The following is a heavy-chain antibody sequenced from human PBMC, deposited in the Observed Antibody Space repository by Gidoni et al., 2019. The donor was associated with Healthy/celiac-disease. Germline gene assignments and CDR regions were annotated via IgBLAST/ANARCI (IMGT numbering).Heavy chain of an antibody. Sequence: EVQLVVSGGGLAQPGRSLRLSCAASDSTLAAYAMHGVRPAPGKGLEWVSGISWNSGSIGYADSVKGRFTISRDNAKNSLYLQMNSLRAEDTALYYCAKDGGGDGAYYYYGMDVWGQGTTVTVSS. CDR2: ISWNSGSI. CDR3: AKDGGGDGAYYYYGMDV. J-gene: IGHJ6*02. V-gene: IGHV3-9*01. D-gene: IGHD2-21*01. CDR1: DSTLAAYA.